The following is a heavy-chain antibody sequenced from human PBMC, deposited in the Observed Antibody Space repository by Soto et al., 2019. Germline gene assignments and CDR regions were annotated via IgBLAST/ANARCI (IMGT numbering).Heavy chain of an antibody. CDR1: GFSLSNARMG. CDR3: ARGAYCISTRCCAFDY. V-gene: IGHV2-26*01. CDR2: IFSNDDK. J-gene: IGHJ4*02. Sequence: QVTLKESGPVLVKPTETLTLTCTVSGFSLSNARMGVSWIRQPPGKALEWLVHIFSNDDKSYSTSRKSRLTISKDTSNSQVVLTMTNMDPVDTATYYCARGAYCISTRCCAFDYWGQGTLVTVSS. D-gene: IGHD2-2*01.